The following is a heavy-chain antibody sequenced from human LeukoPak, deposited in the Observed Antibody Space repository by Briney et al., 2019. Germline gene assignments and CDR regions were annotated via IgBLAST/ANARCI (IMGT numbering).Heavy chain of an antibody. D-gene: IGHD1-26*01. CDR3: ASRRGSNRPFDY. CDR2: ISDDSNYI. CDR1: GFTFSSYS. J-gene: IGHJ4*02. Sequence: GGSLRLSCAASGFTFSSYSMNWVRQAPGKGLEGVSSISDDSNYIFYADSVKGRFTISRDNAKNSLYLQMNSLTAEDSAVYYCASRRGSNRPFDYWGQGTLVTVSS. V-gene: IGHV3-21*01.